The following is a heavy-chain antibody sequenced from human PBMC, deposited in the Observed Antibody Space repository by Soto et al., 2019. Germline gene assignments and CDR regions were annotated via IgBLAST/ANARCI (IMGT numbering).Heavy chain of an antibody. CDR2: VSGSGGGT. V-gene: IGHV3-23*01. CDR3: AKIGPYCGGDCYPDFDF. Sequence: EAQLLESGGGLVQPGGSLTLSCAASGFTFNTYGMTWFPQAPGKGLQWVSTVSGSGGGTYYADPVKGRFNSSRVNSKNTMYLQMCTLRAKDTAVYFCAKIGPYCGGDCYPDFDFWGLGTPVTVSS. D-gene: IGHD2-21*02. CDR1: GFTFNTYG. J-gene: IGHJ4*01.